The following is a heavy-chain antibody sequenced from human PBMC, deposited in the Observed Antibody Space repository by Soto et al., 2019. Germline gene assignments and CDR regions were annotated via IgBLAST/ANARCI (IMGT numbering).Heavy chain of an antibody. Sequence: SETLSLTCTVSGGSISDSNYYWGWLRRPTGEGLEWIGTIYYSGSTYYPPSLTSRVTISVDTSKNQYSLEVTSVTAADTAIYYCARGPFRPSAMDVWGQGTTVTVSS. J-gene: IGHJ6*02. V-gene: IGHV4-39*01. CDR1: GGSISDSNYY. D-gene: IGHD3-10*01. CDR3: ARGPFRPSAMDV. CDR2: IYYSGST.